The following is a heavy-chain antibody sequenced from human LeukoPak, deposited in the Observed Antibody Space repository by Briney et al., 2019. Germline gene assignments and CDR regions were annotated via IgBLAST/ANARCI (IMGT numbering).Heavy chain of an antibody. D-gene: IGHD1-26*01. CDR1: GGTSSSYA. J-gene: IGHJ6*03. CDR3: ARDSGSYRGDYYYYMDV. V-gene: IGHV1-69*01. Sequence: SVKVSCKASGGTSSSYAISWVRQAPGQGLEWMGGIIPIFGTANYAQKFQGRVTITADESTSTAYMELSSLRSEDTAVYYCARDSGSYRGDYYYYMDVWGKGTTVTVSS. CDR2: IIPIFGTA.